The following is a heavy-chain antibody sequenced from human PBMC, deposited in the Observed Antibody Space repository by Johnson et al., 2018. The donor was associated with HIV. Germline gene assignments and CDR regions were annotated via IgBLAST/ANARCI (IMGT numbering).Heavy chain of an antibody. CDR2: INWNGGTT. D-gene: IGHD4-17*01. V-gene: IGHV3-20*04. CDR3: ARDKYGVPSGTFDI. J-gene: IGHJ3*02. Sequence: VQLVESGGGVLRPGGSLRLSCAASGFTFDDYGMNWVRQAPGTGLEWVSGINWNGGTTGYADSLKGRFTISRDSAKNSLYLQMNSLRAEDTAFYYCARDKYGVPSGTFDIWGQGTMVTVSS. CDR1: GFTFDDYG.